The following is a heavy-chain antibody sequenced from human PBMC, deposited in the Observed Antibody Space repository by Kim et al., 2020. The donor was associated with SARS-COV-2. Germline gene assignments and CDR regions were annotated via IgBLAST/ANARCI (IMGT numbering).Heavy chain of an antibody. J-gene: IGHJ4*02. CDR3: ARRGRKNNYAGDDY. Sequence: TPSLKGRVTISVDTSKNQFSLKLSSVTAADTAVYYCARRGRKNNYAGDDYWGQGTLVTVSS. D-gene: IGHD3-16*01. V-gene: IGHV4-39*01.